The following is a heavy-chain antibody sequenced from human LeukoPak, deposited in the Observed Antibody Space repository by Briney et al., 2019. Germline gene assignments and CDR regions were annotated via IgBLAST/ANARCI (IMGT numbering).Heavy chain of an antibody. CDR1: GFTLSHYG. D-gene: IGHD3-22*01. J-gene: IGHJ4*02. CDR3: ARDLNLYDSSGYYPR. CDR2: ISNDGSNK. Sequence: GGSLRLSCAASGFTLSHYGMHWVRQAPGKGLEWVALISNDGSNKYYADSVKGRFTISRDNSKNTLSLQMNSLRAEDTAVYYCARDLNLYDSSGYYPRWGQGTLDTVSS. V-gene: IGHV3-30*03.